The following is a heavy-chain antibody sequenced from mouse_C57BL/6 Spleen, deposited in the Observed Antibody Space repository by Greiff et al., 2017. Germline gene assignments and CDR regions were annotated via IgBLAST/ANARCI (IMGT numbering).Heavy chain of an antibody. J-gene: IGHJ1*03. D-gene: IGHD2-4*01. Sequence: VQLQQSGAELVRPGTSVKVSCTASGYAFTNYLIEWVKQRPGQGLEWIGVINPGSGGTNYNEKFKGKATLTADKSSSTAYMQLSSLTSEDSAVSFCASTGDYDGYFDVWGTGTTVTVSS. CDR1: GYAFTNYL. CDR2: INPGSGGT. V-gene: IGHV1-54*01. CDR3: ASTGDYDGYFDV.